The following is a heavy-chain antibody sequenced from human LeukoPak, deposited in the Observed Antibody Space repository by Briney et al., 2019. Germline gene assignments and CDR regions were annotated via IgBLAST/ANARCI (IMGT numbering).Heavy chain of an antibody. CDR1: GGSFSGYY. CDR2: INHSGST. D-gene: IGHD3-16*01. V-gene: IGHV4-34*01. CDR3: ARKGGSPFDY. Sequence: SETLSLTCAVYGGSFSGYYWSWIRQPPGKGLEWIGEINHSGSTNYNPSLKSRVTISVDTSKNQFSPKLSSVTAADPAVYYCARKGGSPFDYWGQGTLVTVSS. J-gene: IGHJ4*02.